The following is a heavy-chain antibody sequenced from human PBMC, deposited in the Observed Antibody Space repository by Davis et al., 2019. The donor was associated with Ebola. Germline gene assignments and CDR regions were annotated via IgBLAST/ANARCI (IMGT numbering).Heavy chain of an antibody. J-gene: IGHJ6*02. D-gene: IGHD6-25*01. CDR1: GVSFSGYY. Sequence: MPSETLSLTFAVYGVSFSGYYWHWIRQPPGKGLEWIGEINHSGRTNYNPSLKSRVTMSVDTSKNQFSLRVRSVTAADTAVYYCARGGGYGGYGMDVWGQGTTVTVSS. CDR2: INHSGRT. CDR3: ARGGGYGGYGMDV. V-gene: IGHV4-34*01.